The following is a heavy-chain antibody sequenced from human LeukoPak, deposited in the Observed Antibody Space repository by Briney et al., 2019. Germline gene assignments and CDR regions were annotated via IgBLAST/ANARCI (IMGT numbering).Heavy chain of an antibody. CDR3: ARESSGFYP. CDR2: IYHSGST. CDR1: GGSISSGGYS. V-gene: IGHV4-30-2*01. D-gene: IGHD6-19*01. Sequence: SQTLSLTCAVSGGSISSGGYSWSWLRQPPGKGLEWIGYIYHSGSTYYNPSLKSRVTISVDRSKNQFSLKLSSVTAADTAVYYCARESSGFYPWGQGTLVTVSS. J-gene: IGHJ5*02.